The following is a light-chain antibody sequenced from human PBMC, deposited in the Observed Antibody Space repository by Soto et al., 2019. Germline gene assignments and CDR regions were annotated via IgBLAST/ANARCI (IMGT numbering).Light chain of an antibody. CDR1: QSISSW. Sequence: DIQMTQSPSPLSASVGDRVNITCRASQSISSWLAWYQRKPGKAPKLLIYEASSLESGVPSRFSGSGSGTEFTLTISSLQPDEFATYYCQQYRSYWTFGQGTKVEIK. V-gene: IGKV1-5*03. CDR2: EAS. CDR3: QQYRSYWT. J-gene: IGKJ1*01.